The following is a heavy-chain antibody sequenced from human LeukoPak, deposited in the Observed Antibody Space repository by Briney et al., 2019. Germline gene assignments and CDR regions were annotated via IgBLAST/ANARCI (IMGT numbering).Heavy chain of an antibody. CDR1: GGSISSYY. D-gene: IGHD6-13*01. Sequence: SETLSLTCTVFGGSISSYYWSWIRQPPGKGLEWIGYIYYSGSAKYNPSLKSRVTISVDTSKNQFSLKLSSVTAGDTAVYYCARAPGIAAAGTHFDFWGQGTLVTVSS. CDR2: IYYSGSA. CDR3: ARAPGIAAAGTHFDF. J-gene: IGHJ4*02. V-gene: IGHV4-59*01.